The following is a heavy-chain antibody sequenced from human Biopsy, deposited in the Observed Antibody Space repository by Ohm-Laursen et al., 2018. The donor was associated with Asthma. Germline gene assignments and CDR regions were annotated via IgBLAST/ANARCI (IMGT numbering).Heavy chain of an antibody. Sequence: RSLRLSCAASGFSFNSYGMHWVRQAPGKGLEWVGVISKDASTQDYADSVKGRFTMARDNSKNTLDLQMNSLREEDTAVYYCVRDGTDDAFDIWGQGTVVSVS. CDR1: GFSFNSYG. J-gene: IGHJ3*02. CDR3: VRDGTDDAFDI. D-gene: IGHD1-1*01. CDR2: ISKDASTQ. V-gene: IGHV3-30*03.